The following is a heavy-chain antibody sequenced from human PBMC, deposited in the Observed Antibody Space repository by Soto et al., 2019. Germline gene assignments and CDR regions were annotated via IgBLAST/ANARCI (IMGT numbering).Heavy chain of an antibody. CDR3: ARESGSSSWYTYYYYGMDV. CDR2: IYYSGST. CDR1: GGSISSGGYY. D-gene: IGHD6-13*01. J-gene: IGHJ6*02. V-gene: IGHV4-31*03. Sequence: PSETLSLTCTVSGGSISSGGYYWSWIRQHPGKGLEWIGYIYYSGSTYYNPSLKSRVTISVDTSKNQFSLKLSSVTAADTAVYYCARESGSSSWYTYYYYGMDVWGQGTTVTVSS.